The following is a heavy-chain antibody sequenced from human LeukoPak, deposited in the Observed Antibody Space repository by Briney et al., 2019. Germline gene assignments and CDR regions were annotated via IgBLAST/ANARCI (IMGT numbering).Heavy chain of an antibody. Sequence: SETLSLTCTVSGDSISSSNYFWGWIRQPPGKGLGWIGTSYYSGSTYYNPSLKSRVTISIDTSKNQFSLKLSSVTAADTAVYYCARGHNNIRTFGEVIKSRTRWFVPWGQGTLVTVSS. CDR3: ARGHNNIRTFGEVIKSRTRWFVP. CDR2: SYYSGST. CDR1: GDSISSSNYF. J-gene: IGHJ5*02. V-gene: IGHV4-39*07. D-gene: IGHD3-3*01.